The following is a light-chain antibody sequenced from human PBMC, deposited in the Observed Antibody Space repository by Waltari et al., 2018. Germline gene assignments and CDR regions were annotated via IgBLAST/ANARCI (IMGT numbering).Light chain of an antibody. CDR1: RSNIGRNY. CDR2: RNN. CDR3: AAWDDSLSGRV. J-gene: IGLJ3*02. V-gene: IGLV1-47*01. Sequence: QSVFTQPPSASGTPGQRVTISCSGSRSNIGRNYVYWYQQLPGTAPKILIYRNNQRPSGVPGRVSGSKSGTSASLAISGLRSEDEADYYCAAWDDSLSGRVFGGGTKVTVL.